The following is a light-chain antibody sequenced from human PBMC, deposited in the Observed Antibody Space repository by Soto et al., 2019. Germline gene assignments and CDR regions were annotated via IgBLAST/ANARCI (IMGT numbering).Light chain of an antibody. V-gene: IGKV1-39*01. J-gene: IGKJ4*01. Sequence: DIQMTQSPSSLSASVGDRVTITCRAGQYIGRYLNWYQQKPGKAPKLLIYAASSLHSGVPSRFSGSGSGTDFTLTISSLQPEDFATYSCHQTYRTPLTFGGGTKVDIK. CDR1: QYIGRY. CDR2: AAS. CDR3: HQTYRTPLT.